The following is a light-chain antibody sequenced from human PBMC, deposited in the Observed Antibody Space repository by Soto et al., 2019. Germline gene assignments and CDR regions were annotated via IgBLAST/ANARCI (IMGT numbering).Light chain of an antibody. CDR1: QDISNY. CDR2: DAS. CDR3: HQYSNLIT. V-gene: IGKV1-33*01. Sequence: DIQMTQSPSSLSASVGDRVTINCQASQDISNYLNWYQQKLGKAPKPLIYDASNLETGVPSRFSGSGSGTDFTFTISSLQPEDIATCYCHQYSNLITFCQGTRLEIK. J-gene: IGKJ5*01.